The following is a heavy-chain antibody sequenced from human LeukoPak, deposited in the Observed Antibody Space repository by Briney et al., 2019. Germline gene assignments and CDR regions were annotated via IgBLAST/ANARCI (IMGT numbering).Heavy chain of an antibody. J-gene: IGHJ2*01. V-gene: IGHV4-39*01. Sequence: PSETLSLTCTVSGGSISSSSYYWGWIRQPPGKGLEWIGSIYYSGSTYYNPSLKSRVTISVDTAKNQFSLKLSSVTAADTAVYYCARHQDWYFDLWGRGTLVTVSS. CDR3: ARHQDWYFDL. CDR2: IYYSGST. CDR1: GGSISSSSYY. D-gene: IGHD2-15*01.